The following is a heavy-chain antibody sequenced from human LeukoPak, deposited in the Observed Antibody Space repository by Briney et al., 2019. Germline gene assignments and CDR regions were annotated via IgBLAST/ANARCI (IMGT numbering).Heavy chain of an antibody. J-gene: IGHJ4*02. CDR2: ISGGAAST. CDR3: AKSGRYCSGGSCYQEASLDY. CDR1: GFTFSSYG. Sequence: QAGGSPRLSCAASGFTFSSYGMSWVRQAPGKGLEWVSAISGGAASTNYADTVKGRFTISRDNSKNTLFLQMNSLRAEDTAIYYCAKSGRYCSGGSCYQEASLDYWGQGTLVTVSS. V-gene: IGHV3-23*01. D-gene: IGHD2-15*01.